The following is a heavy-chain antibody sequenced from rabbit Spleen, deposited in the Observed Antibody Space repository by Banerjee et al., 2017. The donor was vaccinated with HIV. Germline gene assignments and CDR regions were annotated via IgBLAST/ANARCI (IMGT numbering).Heavy chain of an antibody. CDR1: GFTLSSYY. D-gene: IGHD4-1*01. Sequence: CKASGFTLSSYYMNWVRQAPGKGLEWIGIIYAAKGSTDYASWVNGRFTISSDNAQSTVDLKMTSLTAADTATYFCARAIVPWLGLTRLDLWGQGTLVTVS. CDR2: IYAAKGST. V-gene: IGHV1S7*01. J-gene: IGHJ3*01. CDR3: ARAIVPWLGLTRLDL.